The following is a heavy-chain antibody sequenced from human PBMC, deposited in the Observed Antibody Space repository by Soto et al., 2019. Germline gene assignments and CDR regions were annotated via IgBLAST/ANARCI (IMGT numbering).Heavy chain of an antibody. V-gene: IGHV3-23*01. Sequence: PGGSLRLSCVASGLTFGIRAMSWVRQAPGEGLQWVSTITDTGGDAKYADSVRGRFVISRDNSKKILYLQMTSLKAEDSAMYFCARGSTDSYPGSRIFYLWGRGTLFTVSS. D-gene: IGHD3-10*01. J-gene: IGHJ5*02. CDR3: ARGSTDSYPGSRIFYL. CDR2: ITDTGGDA. CDR1: GLTFGIRA.